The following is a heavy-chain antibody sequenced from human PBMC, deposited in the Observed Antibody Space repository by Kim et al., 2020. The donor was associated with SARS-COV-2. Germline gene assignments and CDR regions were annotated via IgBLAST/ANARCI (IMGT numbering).Heavy chain of an antibody. Sequence: SETLSLTCTVSGGSISSYYWSWIRQPAGKGLEWIGRIYTSGSTNYNPSLKSRVTMSVDTSKNQFSLKLSSVTAADTAVYYCARESTGYYGSGSYLAYYYYGMDVWGQGTTVTVSS. CDR2: IYTSGST. V-gene: IGHV4-4*07. CDR1: GGSISSYY. CDR3: ARESTGYYGSGSYLAYYYYGMDV. D-gene: IGHD3-10*01. J-gene: IGHJ6*02.